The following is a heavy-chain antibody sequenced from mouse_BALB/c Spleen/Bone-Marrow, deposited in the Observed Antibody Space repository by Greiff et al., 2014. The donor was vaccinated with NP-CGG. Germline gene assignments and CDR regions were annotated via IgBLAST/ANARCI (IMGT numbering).Heavy chain of an antibody. D-gene: IGHD2-12*01. J-gene: IGHJ4*01. Sequence: VKLMESGAELVKPGASVKLSCKASGYTFTSCYMCWVKQRPGQGLEWIGEINPSNGGTNFNEKFKSKATLTVDKSSSTAYMSLNSLTSEDSAVYYCTRSRRAMDHWGQGTSVTVSS. CDR3: TRSRRAMDH. CDR1: GYTFTSCY. V-gene: IGHV1S81*02. CDR2: INPSNGGT.